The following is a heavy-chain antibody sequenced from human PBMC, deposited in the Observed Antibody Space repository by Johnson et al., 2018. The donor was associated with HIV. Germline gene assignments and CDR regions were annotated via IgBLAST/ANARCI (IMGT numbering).Heavy chain of an antibody. CDR1: GFIFSSFG. CDR3: ARDPCGGDCADAFDI. D-gene: IGHD2-21*02. CDR2: ISYDGSNK. Sequence: QVQLVESGGGVVQPGRSLRLSCTASGFIFSSFGMHWVRQAPGKGLEWVALISYDGSNKYYADSVKGRFTISSDNSKNTLYLQMNSLRAEDTAVYYCARDPCGGDCADAFDIWGQGTMVTVSS. J-gene: IGHJ3*02. V-gene: IGHV3-30*03.